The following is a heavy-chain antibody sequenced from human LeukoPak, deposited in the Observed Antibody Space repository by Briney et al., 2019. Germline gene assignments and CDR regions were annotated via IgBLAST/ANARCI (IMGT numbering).Heavy chain of an antibody. Sequence: GGSLRLSCAASGFTFDDYAMHWVRQAPGKGLEWVSLISGDGGSTYYADSVKDRFTISRDNSKNSLYLQMNSLRTEDTALYYCAKGQTSPPRLVVVIMYYFDYWGQGTLVTVSS. J-gene: IGHJ4*02. V-gene: IGHV3-43*02. CDR3: AKGQTSPPRLVVVIMYYFDY. CDR2: ISGDGGST. CDR1: GFTFDDYA. D-gene: IGHD3-22*01.